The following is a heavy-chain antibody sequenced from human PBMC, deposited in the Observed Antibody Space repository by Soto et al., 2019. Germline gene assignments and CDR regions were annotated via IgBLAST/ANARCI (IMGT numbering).Heavy chain of an antibody. J-gene: IGHJ6*02. Sequence: ASVKVSCKASGYTFTSYGISWVLQAPGQGLEWTGWISAYNGNTNYAQKLQGRAAMTTDTSTSTAYMELRSLRSDDTAVYYCARVTKDFCPPYYYCGMDVWGQGTTVTVSS. CDR2: ISAYNGNT. D-gene: IGHD3-3*01. V-gene: IGHV1-18*04. CDR3: ARVTKDFCPPYYYCGMDV. CDR1: GYTFTSYG.